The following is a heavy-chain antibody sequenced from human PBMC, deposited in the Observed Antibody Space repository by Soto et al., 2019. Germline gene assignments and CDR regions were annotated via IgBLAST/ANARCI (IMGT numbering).Heavy chain of an antibody. V-gene: IGHV3-23*01. Sequence: QLLESGGGLVQPGGSLRLSCAVSGFTFSSYAMSWVRQAPGKGLEWISVISGSGKSTNYADSVKGRFTTSRDNSKSTLYLPMSGLRAEDTAIYYCAKLSSVTMIVDVITGRSFGYWCQGTVVTVSS. CDR3: AKLSSVTMIVDVITGRSFGY. D-gene: IGHD3-22*01. CDR1: GFTFSSYA. CDR2: ISGSGKST. J-gene: IGHJ4*02.